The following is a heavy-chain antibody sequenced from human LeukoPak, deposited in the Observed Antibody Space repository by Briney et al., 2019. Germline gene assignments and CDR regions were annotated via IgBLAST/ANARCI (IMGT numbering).Heavy chain of an antibody. Sequence: GGSLRLSCAASGFTFSSYWMSWVRQAPGKGLEWVANIKQDGSEKYYVDSVKGRFTISRDNAKNSLYLQMNSLRAEDTAVYYCAREVEMATGGLDYWGQGTLVTVSS. V-gene: IGHV3-7*01. CDR1: GFTFSSYW. CDR2: IKQDGSEK. CDR3: AREVEMATGGLDY. J-gene: IGHJ4*02. D-gene: IGHD5-24*01.